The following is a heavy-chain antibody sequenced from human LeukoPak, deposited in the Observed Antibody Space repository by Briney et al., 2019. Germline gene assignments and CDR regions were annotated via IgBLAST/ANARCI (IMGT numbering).Heavy chain of an antibody. V-gene: IGHV3-53*01. J-gene: IGHJ4*02. D-gene: IGHD5-18*01. Sequence: GGSLRLSCTASGFTVSSNFMSWVRQAPGKGLEWVSVIYGGGSTYYADSVKGRFTISRDTSKNTLYLQMNSLRADDTAVYYCARDPGWIQLWLSPRFDYWGQGTLVTVSS. CDR3: ARDPGWIQLWLSPRFDY. CDR1: GFTVSSNF. CDR2: IYGGGST.